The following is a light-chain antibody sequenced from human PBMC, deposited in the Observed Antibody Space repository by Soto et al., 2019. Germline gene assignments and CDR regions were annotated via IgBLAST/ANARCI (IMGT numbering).Light chain of an antibody. V-gene: IGKV1-5*01. CDR3: QHYTRYWT. J-gene: IGKJ1*01. CDR1: QSISSW. CDR2: DAS. Sequence: IQLTQSPSSLSASLGDRVTITCRASQSISSWLAWYQQKPGKAPKLLMYDASSLESGVPSSFSGSGSGTEFTLTISSLLPDDFATYYCQHYTRYWTFGQGTKVDIK.